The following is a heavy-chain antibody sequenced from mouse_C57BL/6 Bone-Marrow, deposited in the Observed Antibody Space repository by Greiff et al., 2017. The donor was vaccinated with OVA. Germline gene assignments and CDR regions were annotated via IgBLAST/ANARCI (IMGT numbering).Heavy chain of an antibody. CDR3: ASFFY. CDR2: IDPSDSDT. Sequence: VQLQQPGAELVRPGSSVKLSCEASGYTFTSYWMHWVKQRPIQGLEWIGNIDPSDSDTHYNQKFKDKATLTVDKSSSTAYMQLSSLTSEDSAVYYCASFFYWGQGTTLTVSS. J-gene: IGHJ2*01. CDR1: GYTFTSYW. V-gene: IGHV1-52*01.